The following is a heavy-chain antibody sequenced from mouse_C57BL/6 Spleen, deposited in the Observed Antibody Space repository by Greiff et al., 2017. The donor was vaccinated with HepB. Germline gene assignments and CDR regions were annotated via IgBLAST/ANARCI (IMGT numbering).Heavy chain of an antibody. CDR1: GYTFTSYG. CDR2: IYPRSGNT. J-gene: IGHJ3*01. Sequence: QVHVKQSGAELARPGASVKLSCKASGYTFTSYGISWVKQRTGQGLEWIGEIYPRSGNTYYNEKFKGKATLTADKSSSTAYMELRSLTSEDSAVYFCAREGVYYDYEDAYWGQGTLVTVSA. V-gene: IGHV1-81*01. CDR3: AREGVYYDYEDAY. D-gene: IGHD2-4*01.